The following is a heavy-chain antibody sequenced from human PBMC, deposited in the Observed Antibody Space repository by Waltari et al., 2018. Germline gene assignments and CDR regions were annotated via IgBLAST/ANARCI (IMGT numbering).Heavy chain of an antibody. V-gene: IGHV3-43*01. D-gene: IGHD5-12*01. CDR2: ISWDGGST. CDR3: AKDMMATIRIPYYYYGMDV. Sequence: EVQLVESGGVVVQPGGSLRLSCAASGFTFDDYTMHWVRQAPGKGLEWVSLISWDGGSTYYADSVNGRFTISRDNSKNSLYLQMNSLRTEDTALYYCAKDMMATIRIPYYYYGMDVWGQGTTVTVSS. CDR1: GFTFDDYT. J-gene: IGHJ6*02.